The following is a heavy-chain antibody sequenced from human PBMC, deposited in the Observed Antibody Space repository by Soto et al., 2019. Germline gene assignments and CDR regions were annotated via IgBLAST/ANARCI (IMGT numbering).Heavy chain of an antibody. CDR2: ISFGNNK. V-gene: IGHV3-30-3*01. J-gene: IGHJ4*02. Sequence: PGGSLRLSCAASGFTFSSFAMHWVRQAPGKGLEWVAVISFGNNKYYADSVKGRFTISRDNSKNTLYLHMNSLGPEDTAVYYCAREGAPSCYGNVGFDFWGQGTLVSVSS. D-gene: IGHD5-12*01. CDR3: AREGAPSCYGNVGFDF. CDR1: GFTFSSFA.